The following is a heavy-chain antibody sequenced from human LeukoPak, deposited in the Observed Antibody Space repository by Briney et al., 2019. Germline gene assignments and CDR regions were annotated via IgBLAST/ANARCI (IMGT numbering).Heavy chain of an antibody. CDR1: GFTFSSYE. CDR2: ISSSGSTI. J-gene: IGHJ4*02. Sequence: GGSLRLSCAASGFTFSSYEMNWVRQAPGKGLEWVSYISSSGSTIYYADSVKGRFTISRDNAKNSLYLQMNSLRAEDTAVYYCARGHYYGSGSYLDYWGQGTLVTVSS. CDR3: ARGHYYGSGSYLDY. V-gene: IGHV3-48*03. D-gene: IGHD3-10*01.